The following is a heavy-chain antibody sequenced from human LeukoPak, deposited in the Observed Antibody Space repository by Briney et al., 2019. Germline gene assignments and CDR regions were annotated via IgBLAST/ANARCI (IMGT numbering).Heavy chain of an antibody. CDR2: IRYDGSNK. V-gene: IGHV3-30*02. Sequence: PGGSLRLSCAASGFTFSSYGMHWVRQAPGKGLEWVAFIRYDGSNKYYADSVKGRFTISRDNSKNTLYLQMNSLRAEDTAVYYCAKGRKRTTVTTFDYWGQGTLVTVSS. CDR1: GFTFSSYG. D-gene: IGHD4-17*01. J-gene: IGHJ4*02. CDR3: AKGRKRTTVTTFDY.